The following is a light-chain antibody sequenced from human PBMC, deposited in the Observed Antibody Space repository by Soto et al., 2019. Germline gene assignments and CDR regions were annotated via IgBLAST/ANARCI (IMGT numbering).Light chain of an antibody. V-gene: IGKV1-39*01. J-gene: IGKJ4*01. CDR3: QQSYSTPRLT. Sequence: DIQMTQSPSSLSASVGDRVTITCRASQSISIYLNWYQQKPGKAPKFLIYAASSLQSGVPSRFSGSGSGTDFTLTISSLQPEDFATYYCQQSYSTPRLTFGGGTKLEIK. CDR1: QSISIY. CDR2: AAS.